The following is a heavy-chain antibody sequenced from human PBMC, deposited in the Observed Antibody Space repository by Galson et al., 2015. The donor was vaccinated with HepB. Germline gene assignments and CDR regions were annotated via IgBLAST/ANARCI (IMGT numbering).Heavy chain of an antibody. Sequence: SLRLSCAASGFTFSSYGMHWVRQAPGKGLEWVAVIWYDGSNKYYADSVKGRFTISRDNSKNTLYLQMNSLRAEDTAVYYCARELDSSSWYLGLPYYYYGMDVWGQGTTVTVSS. J-gene: IGHJ6*02. CDR2: IWYDGSNK. CDR3: ARELDSSSWYLGLPYYYYGMDV. D-gene: IGHD6-13*01. V-gene: IGHV3-33*01. CDR1: GFTFSSYG.